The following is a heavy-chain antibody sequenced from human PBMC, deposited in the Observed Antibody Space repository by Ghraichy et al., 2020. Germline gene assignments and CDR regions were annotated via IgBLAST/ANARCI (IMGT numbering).Heavy chain of an antibody. CDR1: GLTLADDT. J-gene: IGHJ4*02. D-gene: IGHD2-8*01. V-gene: IGHV3-43*01. CDR3: STGCAMSLDY. CDR2: ISWDGGDK. Sequence: GGSLRLSCAASGLTLADDTMRWVRQPPRKGLERVSLISWDGGDKYYADSVKGRFTISRDNNKDSLYLQVKSLRIEDTALYFCSTGCAMSLDYWGQGTLVTVSS.